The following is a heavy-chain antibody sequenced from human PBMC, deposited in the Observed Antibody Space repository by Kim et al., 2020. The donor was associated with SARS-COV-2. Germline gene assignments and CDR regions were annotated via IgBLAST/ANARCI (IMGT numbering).Heavy chain of an antibody. CDR3: GRGRDASYYCTRTNCHTRGRPIQI. D-gene: IGHD2-2*02. CDR1: GGTFSSYA. V-gene: IGHV1-69*13. CDR2: IIPKVGTA. Sequence: ASVKVSCKASGGTFSSYAMTWVRQAPGQGLEWMGGIIPKVGTANYTQRLQGRVTITADEYTKTVYMELTSLKSEDTAVYYCGRGRDASYYCTRTNCHTRGRPIQIWGQGTMVIVSS. J-gene: IGHJ3*02.